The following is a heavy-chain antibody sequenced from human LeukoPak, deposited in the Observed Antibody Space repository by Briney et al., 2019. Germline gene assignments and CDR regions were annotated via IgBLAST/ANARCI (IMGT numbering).Heavy chain of an antibody. D-gene: IGHD5-12*01. CDR1: GGSISSYY. CDR3: VRSFSGTHFES. J-gene: IGHJ4*02. Sequence: SETLSLTCTVSGGSISSYYWNWIRQPPGKGLEWIGFIYYTGSTNYSPSLKSRVTISEETSKNQFSLKLSSVTAADTAVYYCVRSFSGTHFESWGQGTLVTVSS. V-gene: IGHV4-59*01. CDR2: IYYTGST.